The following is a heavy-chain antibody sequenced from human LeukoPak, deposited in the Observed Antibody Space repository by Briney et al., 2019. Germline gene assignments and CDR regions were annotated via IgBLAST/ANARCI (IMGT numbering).Heavy chain of an antibody. CDR3: ARAPSEIGGYYPEYFRH. CDR1: GFTFSSYW. J-gene: IGHJ1*01. CDR2: IKSDGST. D-gene: IGHD3-22*01. V-gene: IGHV3-74*01. Sequence: GGSLRLSCAASGFTFSSYWMHWVRQALGEGLVWVSRIKSDGSTNYADSVKGRFTISRDNAKNTVSLQMNSLRAEDTGVYYCARAPSEIGGYYPEYFRHWGQGTLVTVSS.